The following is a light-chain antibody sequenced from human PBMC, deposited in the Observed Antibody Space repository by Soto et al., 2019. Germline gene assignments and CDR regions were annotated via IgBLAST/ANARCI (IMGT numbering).Light chain of an antibody. CDR2: GVS. V-gene: IGLV2-14*01. Sequence: QSALTQPASVSGSPGQSITISCTGTSSDVGGYNYVSWYQQHPGKAPKLMIYGVSNRPSGVSNRFSGSKSGNTASLTISGLQIEDEPDYYCSSFISSTTLALCVFGTGTKLTVL. CDR3: SSFISSTTLALCV. J-gene: IGLJ1*01. CDR1: SSDVGGYNY.